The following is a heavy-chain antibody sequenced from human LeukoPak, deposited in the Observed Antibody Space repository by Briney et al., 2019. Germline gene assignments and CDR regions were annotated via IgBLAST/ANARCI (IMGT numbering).Heavy chain of an antibody. Sequence: GSLRLSCAASGFAFSSYSMNWVRQPPGKGLEWIGSIYYSGSTYYNPSLKSRLTISVDTSKNQFSLKLSSVTAADTAVYYCARGTNYFDYWGQGTLVTVSS. J-gene: IGHJ4*02. CDR2: IYYSGST. CDR3: ARGTNYFDY. CDR1: GFAFSSYS. V-gene: IGHV4-39*07.